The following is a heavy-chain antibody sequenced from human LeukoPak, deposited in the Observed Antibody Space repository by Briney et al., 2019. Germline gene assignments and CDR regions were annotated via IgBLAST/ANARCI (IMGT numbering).Heavy chain of an antibody. D-gene: IGHD3-10*01. V-gene: IGHV3-30*02. CDR3: AKEGDYYGSGSYRDGFDI. J-gene: IGHJ3*02. Sequence: AGGSLRLSCAASGFTFSSYGMHWVRQAPGKGLEWVAFIRYDGINKYYADSVKGRFTISRGSFKNTLYLQMNSLRPEDTAVYYCAKEGDYYGSGSYRDGFDIWGQGTRATVSS. CDR1: GFTFSSYG. CDR2: IRYDGINK.